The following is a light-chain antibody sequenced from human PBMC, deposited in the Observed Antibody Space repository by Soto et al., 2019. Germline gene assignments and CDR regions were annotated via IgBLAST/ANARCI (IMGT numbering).Light chain of an antibody. CDR3: GTWDSSLSAYV. CDR2: NNN. Sequence: QSVLTQPPSVSAAPGQKVTISCSGSSSNIGNDFVSWYQQLPGTAPQLLIYNNNKRPSGLPDRFSGSTSGTSATLGITGLQTGDEADYYCGTWDSSLSAYVFGTGTQLTVL. CDR1: SSNIGNDF. J-gene: IGLJ1*01. V-gene: IGLV1-51*01.